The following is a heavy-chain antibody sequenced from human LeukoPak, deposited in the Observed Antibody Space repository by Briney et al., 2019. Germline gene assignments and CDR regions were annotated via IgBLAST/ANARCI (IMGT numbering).Heavy chain of an antibody. CDR3: ARSVLFDP. V-gene: IGHV4-59*01. Sequence: SETLSLTCTVSGVSISSYYWSWIRQPPGKGLEWIGYIYYSGSTNYNPSLKSRVTISVDTSKNQFSLKLSSVTAADTAVYYCARSVLFDPWGQGTLVTVSS. J-gene: IGHJ5*02. CDR1: GVSISSYY. CDR2: IYYSGST.